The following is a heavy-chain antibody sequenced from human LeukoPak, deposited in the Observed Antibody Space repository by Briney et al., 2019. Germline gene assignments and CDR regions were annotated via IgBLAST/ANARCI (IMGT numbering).Heavy chain of an antibody. J-gene: IGHJ6*03. CDR2: IYYSGST. Sequence: PSETLSLTCTVSGGSISSSSYYWGWIRQPPGKGLEWIGSIYYSGSTYYNPSLKSRVTISVDTSKNQFSLNLSSVTAADTAVYYCARDLSRSLYYYMDVWGKGTTVTVSS. V-gene: IGHV4-39*07. D-gene: IGHD3-16*02. CDR3: ARDLSRSLYYYMDV. CDR1: GGSISSSSYY.